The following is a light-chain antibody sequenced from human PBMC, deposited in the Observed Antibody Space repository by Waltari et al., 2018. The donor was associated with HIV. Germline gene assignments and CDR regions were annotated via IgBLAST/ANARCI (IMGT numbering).Light chain of an antibody. CDR3: QQSYSTPRT. CDR1: QDIRTY. Sequence: DIQMTQSPSSLSASVGDRVTITCRASQDIRTYLNWYQQKPGSAPNLLIYSATSLQSGVPSRFSGSGSGTEFTLTISSVQPEDFATYYCQQSYSTPRTFGQGTKLEIK. J-gene: IGKJ2*01. V-gene: IGKV1-39*01. CDR2: SAT.